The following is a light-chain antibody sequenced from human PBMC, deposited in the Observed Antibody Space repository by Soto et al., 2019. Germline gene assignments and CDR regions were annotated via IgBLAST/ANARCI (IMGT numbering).Light chain of an antibody. Sequence: QSVLTQPPSVSAAPGQKVTISCSGSSSNIGNNYVSWYQQLPGTAPKLLIYDNNKRPSGIPDRFSGSKSGTSATLGITGLQTGDDADYYCGTWESSLSGYVFGTGTKGTVL. V-gene: IGLV1-51*01. CDR2: DNN. J-gene: IGLJ1*01. CDR3: GTWESSLSGYV. CDR1: SSNIGNNY.